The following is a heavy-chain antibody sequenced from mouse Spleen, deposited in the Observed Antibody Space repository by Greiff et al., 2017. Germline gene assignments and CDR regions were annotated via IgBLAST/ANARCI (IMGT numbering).Heavy chain of an antibody. D-gene: IGHD1-2*01. V-gene: IGHV3-1*01. CDR2: ISYSGST. CDR1: GYSITSGYD. Sequence: VQLKQSGPGMVKPSQSLSLTCTVTGYSITSGYDWHWIRHFPGNKLEWMGYISYSGSTNYNPSLKSRISITHDTSKNHFFLKLNSVTTEDTATYYCARGGYGSWFAYWGQGTLVTVSA. J-gene: IGHJ3*01. CDR3: ARGGYGSWFAY.